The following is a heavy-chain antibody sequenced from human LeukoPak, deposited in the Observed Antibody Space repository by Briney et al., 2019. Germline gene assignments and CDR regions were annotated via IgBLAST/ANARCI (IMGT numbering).Heavy chain of an antibody. Sequence: SETLSLTCAVYGGSFSGYYWGWIRQPPGKGLEWIGEINHSGSTNYNPSLKSRVTISVDTSKNQFSLKLSSVTAADTAVYYCARSIAGGGASNFDYWGQGTLVTVSS. V-gene: IGHV4-34*01. CDR2: INHSGST. CDR1: GGSFSGYY. J-gene: IGHJ4*02. CDR3: ARSIAGGGASNFDY. D-gene: IGHD6-6*01.